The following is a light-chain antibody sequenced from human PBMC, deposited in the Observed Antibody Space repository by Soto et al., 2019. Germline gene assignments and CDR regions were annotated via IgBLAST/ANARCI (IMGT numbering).Light chain of an antibody. Sequence: EIVLTQSPATLSLSPGERATLSCRASQSVSSYLAWYQQKPGQAPRLLIYDASNRATGIPARFSGSWSGTDFTLTISSLDPEDFAVYYCQKRSNCPLSYTFGQGTKLEIK. CDR3: QKRSNCPLSYT. CDR1: QSVSSY. V-gene: IGKV3-11*01. J-gene: IGKJ2*01. CDR2: DAS.